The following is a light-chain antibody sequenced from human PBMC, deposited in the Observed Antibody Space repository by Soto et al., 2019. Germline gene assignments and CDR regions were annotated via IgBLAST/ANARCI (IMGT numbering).Light chain of an antibody. J-gene: IGKJ1*01. CDR1: QSSSSY. CDR3: QQSYSTPWT. V-gene: IGKV1-39*01. Sequence: DIQMTQSPSSLSASVGDRVTLTCRASQSSSSYLNWYQQKPGKAPKLLIYAASSLQSGVPSRFSGSGSGTDFTLTISSLQPEDFATYYCQQSYSTPWTFGQGTKVDIK. CDR2: AAS.